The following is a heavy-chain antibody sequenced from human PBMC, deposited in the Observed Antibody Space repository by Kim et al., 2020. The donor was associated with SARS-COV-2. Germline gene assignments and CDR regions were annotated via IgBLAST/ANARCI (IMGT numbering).Heavy chain of an antibody. V-gene: IGHV3-11*01. CDR3: ARVRGAAGPFYYYYYGMDV. D-gene: IGHD6-13*01. CDR1: GFTFSDYY. Sequence: GGSLRLSCAASGFTFSDYYMSWIRQAPGKGLEWVSYIGSSGSTIYYADSVKGRFTISRDNAKNSLYLQMNSLRAEDTAVYYCARVRGAAGPFYYYYYGMDVWGQGTTVTVSS. CDR2: IGSSGSTI. J-gene: IGHJ6*02.